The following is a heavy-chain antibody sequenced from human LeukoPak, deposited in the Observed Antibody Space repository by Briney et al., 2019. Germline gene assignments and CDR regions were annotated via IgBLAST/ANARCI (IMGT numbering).Heavy chain of an antibody. CDR3: AKDGYYGDYLFDY. D-gene: IGHD4-17*01. CDR2: ISGSGGST. V-gene: IGHV3-23*01. CDR1: GFTFSSYA. J-gene: IGHJ4*02. Sequence: AGGALRLSCAACGFTFSSYAMSWVRQAPGKGLEWVSPISGSGGSTYYADSVKGRFTISRDNSKNTLYLQMNSLRAEDTAVYYCAKDGYYGDYLFDYWGQGTLVTVSS.